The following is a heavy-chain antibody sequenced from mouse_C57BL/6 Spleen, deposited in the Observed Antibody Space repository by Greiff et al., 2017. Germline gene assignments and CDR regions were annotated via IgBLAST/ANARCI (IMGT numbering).Heavy chain of an antibody. CDR3: ARGGNYLDY. J-gene: IGHJ2*01. CDR2: INPNNGGT. V-gene: IGHV1-22*01. D-gene: IGHD1-1*02. CDR1: GYTFTDYN. Sequence: EVKLVESGPELVKPGASVKMSCKASGYTFTDYNMHWVKQSHGKSLEWIGYINPNNGGTSYNQKFKGKATLTGNKASSTAYMELRSLTSEDSAVYYCARGGNYLDYWGQGTTLTVSS.